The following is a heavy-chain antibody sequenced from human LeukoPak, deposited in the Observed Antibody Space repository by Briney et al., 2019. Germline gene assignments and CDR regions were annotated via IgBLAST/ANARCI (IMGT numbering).Heavy chain of an antibody. CDR3: ARGDNNY. V-gene: IGHV1-2*06. CDR2: INPNSVGT. D-gene: IGHD1-14*01. Sequence: ASVAVSCKASGYTFTGYYMHWVRQAPGQGLEWMGRINPNSVGTNYAQKFQGRVTVTMDTSISTAYMELGRLSSDDTAVYHCARGDNNYWGQGTLVTVSS. CDR1: GYTFTGYY. J-gene: IGHJ4*02.